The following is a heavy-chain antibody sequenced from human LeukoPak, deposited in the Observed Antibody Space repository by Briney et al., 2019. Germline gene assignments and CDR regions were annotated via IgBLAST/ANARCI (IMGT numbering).Heavy chain of an antibody. CDR2: IYYSGDT. CDR1: GGSISFYY. D-gene: IGHD6-19*01. V-gene: IGHV4-59*01. CDR3: ARDPSYSSGSYDQ. J-gene: IGHJ5*02. Sequence: SETLSLTCSVSGGSISFYYWSWIRQPPGKGLEWIGYIYYSGDTNYSPSLKSRVTISVDTSKNQVSLKLSSVTAADAAVYYCARDPSYSSGSYDQWGQGTLVTVSS.